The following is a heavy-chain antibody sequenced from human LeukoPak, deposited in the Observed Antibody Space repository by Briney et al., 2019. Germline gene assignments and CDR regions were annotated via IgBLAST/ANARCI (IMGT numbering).Heavy chain of an antibody. Sequence: GGSLRLSCAASGFTFSSYSMNWVRQAPGKGLEWVSSISSSSSYIYYADSVKGRFTISRDNAKNSLYLQMNSLRAEDTAVYYCARRLITMVRGVTDNGYYYYYYGMDVWGQGTTVTVSS. CDR2: ISSSSSYI. CDR1: GFTFSSYS. J-gene: IGHJ6*02. CDR3: ARRLITMVRGVTDNGYYYYYYGMDV. D-gene: IGHD3-10*01. V-gene: IGHV3-21*01.